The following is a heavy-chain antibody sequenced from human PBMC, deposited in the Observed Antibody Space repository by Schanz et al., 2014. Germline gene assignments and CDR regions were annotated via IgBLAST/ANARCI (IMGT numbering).Heavy chain of an antibody. J-gene: IGHJ4*02. V-gene: IGHV3-30*18. CDR1: GFTFSTYA. CDR2: VSSDGNND. CDR3: AKIERNED. Sequence: VQLVESGGGLVQPGGSLRLSCAASGFTFSTYAMAWVRQAPGKGLEWVALVSSDGNNDYYTDSVKGRFTISRDNSKNTVHLQMNSLRAEDTAVYFCAKIERNEDWGQGTLVTVSS. D-gene: IGHD1-1*01.